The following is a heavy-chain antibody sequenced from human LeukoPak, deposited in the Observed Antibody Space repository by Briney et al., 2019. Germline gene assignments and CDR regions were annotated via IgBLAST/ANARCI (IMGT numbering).Heavy chain of an antibody. D-gene: IGHD3-10*01. CDR1: GGSISTGSFY. CDR2: IHNSGST. V-gene: IGHV4-61*02. CDR3: ARNGYGSGSSW. Sequence: SETLSLTCTVSGGSISTGSFYWSWIRQPAGEGLEWIGRIHNSGSTNYNPSLNSRVTISVDTSKNQVSLKLTSVTAADTAVYYCARNGYGSGSSWWGQGTLVTVSS. J-gene: IGHJ4*02.